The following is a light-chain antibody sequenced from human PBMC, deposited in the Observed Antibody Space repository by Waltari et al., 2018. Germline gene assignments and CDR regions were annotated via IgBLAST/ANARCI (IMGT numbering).Light chain of an antibody. J-gene: IGKJ1*01. V-gene: IGKV3-15*01. CDR1: QSVSSN. CDR3: QQYNNWPPWT. CDR2: GAS. Sequence: QSPATLSVSPGERATLSCRASQSVSSNLAWYQQKPGQAPRLLIYGASTRATGIPARFSGSGSGTEFTLTISSMQSEDFAVYYCQQYNNWPPWTFGQGTKVEIK.